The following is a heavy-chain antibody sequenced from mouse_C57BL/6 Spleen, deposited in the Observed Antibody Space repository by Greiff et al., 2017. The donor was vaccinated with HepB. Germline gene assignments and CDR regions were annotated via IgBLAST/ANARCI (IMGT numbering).Heavy chain of an antibody. CDR2: INPSSGYT. Sequence: VQLQQSGAELAKPGASVKLSCKASGYTFTSYWMHWVKQRPGKGLEWIGYINPSSGYTKYNQKFKDKATLTADKSSSTAYMQLSILTYEDSEVYCWAMYYYCNGYFDVWGTGTTVTVSS. V-gene: IGHV1-7*01. J-gene: IGHJ1*03. D-gene: IGHD1-1*01. CDR3: AMYYYCNGYFDV. CDR1: GYTFTSYW.